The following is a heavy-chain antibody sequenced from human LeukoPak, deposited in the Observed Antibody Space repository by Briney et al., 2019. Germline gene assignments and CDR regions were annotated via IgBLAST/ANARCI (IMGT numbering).Heavy chain of an antibody. Sequence: GGSLRLSCAASGFAFSNNYMSWVRQAPGKGLEWVAVIYSDGSEYYSDSVRRRFTISRHNSKNTLYLQMNSLRAEDTAVYYCARLRRELWGLSFDDWGQGTRVTVSS. CDR3: ARLRRELWGLSFDD. J-gene: IGHJ4*02. D-gene: IGHD1-7*01. V-gene: IGHV3-66*04. CDR1: GFAFSNNY. CDR2: IYSDGSE.